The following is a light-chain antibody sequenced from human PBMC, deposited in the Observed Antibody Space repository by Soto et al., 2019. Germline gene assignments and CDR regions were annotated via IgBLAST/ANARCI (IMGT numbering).Light chain of an antibody. CDR1: QSVSSY. J-gene: IGKJ3*01. CDR2: DAS. Sequence: DIVLTQSPATLSLSPGERATLSCRASQSVSSYLVWFQQKPGQDPRLIIYDASTSATGIPARFSGSGSGTDFTLTISSLEPEDLAVYDCKQRSNWPITLGPGTKVDIK. V-gene: IGKV3-11*01. CDR3: KQRSNWPIT.